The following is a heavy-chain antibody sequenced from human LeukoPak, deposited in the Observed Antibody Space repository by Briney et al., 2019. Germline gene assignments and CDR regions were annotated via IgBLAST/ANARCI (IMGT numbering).Heavy chain of an antibody. CDR2: ISGSGGST. CDR3: AKVSIAVAGTGRHYYYYGIDV. CDR1: GFTFSSYA. Sequence: GGSLRLSCAASGFTFSSYAVSWVRQAPGKGLEWVSAISGSGGSTYYADSVKGRFTISRDNSKNTLYLQMNSLRAEDTAVYYCAKVSIAVAGTGRHYYYYGIDVWGQGTTVTVSS. V-gene: IGHV3-23*01. D-gene: IGHD6-19*01. J-gene: IGHJ6*02.